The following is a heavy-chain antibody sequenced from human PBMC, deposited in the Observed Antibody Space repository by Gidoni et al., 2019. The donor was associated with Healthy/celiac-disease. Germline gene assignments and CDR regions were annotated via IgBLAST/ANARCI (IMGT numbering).Heavy chain of an antibody. D-gene: IGHD3-3*01. J-gene: IGHJ5*02. CDR2: IFSNDEK. CDR3: ARIPRTMDHPNLWFDP. Sequence: QVTLKESGPVLVQPTETLTLTCTVSGVSLSNARMGVSWIRQPPGKALEWLAHIFSNDEKSYSTSLKSRLTISKDTSNSQVVLTMTNMHPVDTATYYCARIPRTMDHPNLWFDPWGQGTLVTVSS. CDR1: GVSLSNARMG. V-gene: IGHV2-26*01.